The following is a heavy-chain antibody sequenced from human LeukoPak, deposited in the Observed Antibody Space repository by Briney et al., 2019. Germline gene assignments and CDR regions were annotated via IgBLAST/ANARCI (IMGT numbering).Heavy chain of an antibody. CDR1: GGTFSSYA. J-gene: IGHJ3*02. CDR3: AREYIAVAGTSHAFDI. V-gene: IGHV1-69*13. D-gene: IGHD6-19*01. Sequence: SVKVSCKASGGTFSSYAISWVRQAPGQGLEWMGGIIPIFGTAKYAQKFQGRVTITADESTSTAYMELSSLRSEDTAVYYCAREYIAVAGTSHAFDIWGQGTMVTVSS. CDR2: IIPIFGTA.